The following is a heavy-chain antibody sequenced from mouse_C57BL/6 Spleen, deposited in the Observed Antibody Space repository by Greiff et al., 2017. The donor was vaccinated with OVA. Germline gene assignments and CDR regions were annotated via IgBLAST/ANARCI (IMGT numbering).Heavy chain of an antibody. J-gene: IGHJ1*03. CDR3: AREGGGSSFYWYFDV. D-gene: IGHD1-1*01. V-gene: IGHV1-61*01. CDR2: IYPSDSET. CDR1: GYTFTSYW. Sequence: VQLQQPGAELVRPGSSVKLSCKASGYTFTSYWMDWVKQRPGQGLEWIGNIYPSDSETHYNQKFKDKATLTVDKSSSTAYMRLSSLTSEDSAVYYCAREGGGSSFYWYFDVWGTGTTVTVSS.